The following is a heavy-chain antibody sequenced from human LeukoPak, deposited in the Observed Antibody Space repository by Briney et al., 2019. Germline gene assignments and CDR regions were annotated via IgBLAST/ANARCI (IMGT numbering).Heavy chain of an antibody. Sequence: GGSLRLSCAASGFTFSSYSMNWVRQAPGKGLGWVSYISSSSSTIYYADSVKGRFTISRDNAKNSLYLQMDSLRAEDTAVYYCAELGITMIGGVWGKGTTVTISS. D-gene: IGHD3-10*02. J-gene: IGHJ6*04. CDR2: ISSSSSTI. CDR3: AELGITMIGGV. CDR1: GFTFSSYS. V-gene: IGHV3-48*04.